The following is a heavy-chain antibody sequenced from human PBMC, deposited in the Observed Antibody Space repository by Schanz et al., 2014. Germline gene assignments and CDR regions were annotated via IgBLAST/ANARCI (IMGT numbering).Heavy chain of an antibody. CDR1: GFTFDDYA. J-gene: IGHJ6*02. D-gene: IGHD3-16*01. Sequence: EVQLVESGGGLVQPGRSLRLSCAASGFTFDDYAMHWVRQAPGKGLEWVSGISRNSGSIGYADSVKGRFTISRDDAKNSLYLQMNSLRAEDTALYYCAKDRQNRVNRVGYYYGMDVWGQGTTVTVSS. CDR2: ISRNSGSI. CDR3: AKDRQNRVNRVGYYYGMDV. V-gene: IGHV3-9*01.